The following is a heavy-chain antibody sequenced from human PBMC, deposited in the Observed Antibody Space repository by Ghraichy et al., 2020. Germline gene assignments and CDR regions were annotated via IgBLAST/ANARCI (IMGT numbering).Heavy chain of an antibody. J-gene: IGHJ4*02. CDR1: GFTFSSYG. Sequence: GGSLRLSCAASGFTFSSYGMHWVRQAPGKGLEWVAVISYDGSNKYYADSVKGRFTISRDNSKNTLYLQMNSLRAEDTAVYYCANPVVVTALWGQGTLVTVSS. CDR2: ISYDGSNK. D-gene: IGHD2-21*02. V-gene: IGHV3-30*18. CDR3: ANPVVVTAL.